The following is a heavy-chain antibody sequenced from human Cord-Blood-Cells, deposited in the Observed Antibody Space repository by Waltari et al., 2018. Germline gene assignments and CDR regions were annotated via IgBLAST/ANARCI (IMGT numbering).Heavy chain of an antibody. Sequence: QVQLQESGPGLVKPSETLSLTCTVSGYSISSGSYWGWIRQPPGKGLEWIGSIYHSGSTYYNPSLKSRVTISVDTSKNQFSLKLSSVTAADTAVYYCARVGPEAFDYWGQGTLVTVSS. V-gene: IGHV4-38-2*02. J-gene: IGHJ4*02. CDR2: IYHSGST. D-gene: IGHD3-16*01. CDR1: GYSISSGSY. CDR3: ARVGPEAFDY.